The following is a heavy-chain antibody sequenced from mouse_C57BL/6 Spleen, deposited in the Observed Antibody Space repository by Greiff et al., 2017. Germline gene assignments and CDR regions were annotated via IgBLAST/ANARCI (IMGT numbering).Heavy chain of an antibody. Sequence: VHVKQSGPELVKPGASVKMSCKASGYTFTDYNMHWVKQSHGKSLEWIGYINPNNGGTSYNQKFKGKATLTVNKSSSTAYMELRSLTSEDSAVYYCARQTVVEAMDYWGQGTSVTVSS. CDR1: GYTFTDYN. CDR2: INPNNGGT. CDR3: ARQTVVEAMDY. J-gene: IGHJ4*01. V-gene: IGHV1-22*01. D-gene: IGHD1-1*01.